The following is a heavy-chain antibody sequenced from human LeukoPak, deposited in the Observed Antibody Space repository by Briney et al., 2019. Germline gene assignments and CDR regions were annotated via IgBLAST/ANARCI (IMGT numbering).Heavy chain of an antibody. V-gene: IGHV3-23*01. J-gene: IGHJ6*02. CDR2: ISASGSNT. CDR1: GFTFSSYA. Sequence: GGSLRLSCAASGFTFSSYAMTWVRQAPGKGLEWVSTISASGSNTYYADSVKGRFTISRDNSKNTLYLQINSLSAEDTAVYYCARDTRDYSLDVWGQGTTVTVSS. CDR3: ARDTRDYSLDV.